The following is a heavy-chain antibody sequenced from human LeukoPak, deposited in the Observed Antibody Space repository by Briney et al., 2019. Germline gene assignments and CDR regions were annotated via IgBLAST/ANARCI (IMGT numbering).Heavy chain of an antibody. CDR1: GLTFSDFW. V-gene: IGHV3-74*01. D-gene: IGHD5-18*01. Sequence: PGGSLRLSCAASGLTFSDFWMHWVRQPPGKGLVWVALVKGDGRTTIYADSVKGRFTISRDNAKNTLYLQMNSLRADVSGVYYCATGHSYGYDYWGQGVLVTVSS. CDR3: ATGHSYGYDY. J-gene: IGHJ4*02. CDR2: VKGDGRTT.